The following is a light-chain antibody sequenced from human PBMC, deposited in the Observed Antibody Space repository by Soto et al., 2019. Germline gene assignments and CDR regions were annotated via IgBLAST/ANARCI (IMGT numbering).Light chain of an antibody. J-gene: IGKJ5*01. Sequence: EIVCTKAPSTPSLSPGERAPLSCRASQSVSSSYLAWYQQKPGQAPRLLIYGASNRAAGIPARFSGSRSGTDFTLTISSVEPEDFAMYYCHQRNQFGQGTRLEIK. CDR1: QSVSSSY. V-gene: IGKV3-20*01. CDR2: GAS. CDR3: HQRNQ.